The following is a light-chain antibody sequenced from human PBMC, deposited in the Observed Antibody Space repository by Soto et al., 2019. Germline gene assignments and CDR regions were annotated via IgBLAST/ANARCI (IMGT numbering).Light chain of an antibody. J-gene: IGLJ1*01. Sequence: QSVLTQPPSASGTPGQRVTISCSGTTSNIGSNTVNWYQQLPGTAPKLLIYSNNQRPSGVPDRFSGSKSGTSAFLAISGLQSEDEADYYCAAWDDSLSGYVFGPRTKLTVL. CDR3: AAWDDSLSGYV. V-gene: IGLV1-44*01. CDR2: SNN. CDR1: TSNIGSNT.